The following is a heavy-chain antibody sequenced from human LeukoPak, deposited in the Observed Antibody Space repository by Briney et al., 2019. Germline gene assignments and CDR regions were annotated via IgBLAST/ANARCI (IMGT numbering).Heavy chain of an antibody. D-gene: IGHD3-10*01. CDR2: IKSETDGGTT. Sequence: GGSLRLSCAASGFTFSNAWMSWVRQAPGKGLEWVGRIKSETDGGTTDYAAPVKGRFTISRDDSKNTLYLQMNSLKTEDTAVYYCTTLIWFGESPSDYWGQGTLVTVSS. CDR1: GFTFSNAW. V-gene: IGHV3-15*01. J-gene: IGHJ4*02. CDR3: TTLIWFGESPSDY.